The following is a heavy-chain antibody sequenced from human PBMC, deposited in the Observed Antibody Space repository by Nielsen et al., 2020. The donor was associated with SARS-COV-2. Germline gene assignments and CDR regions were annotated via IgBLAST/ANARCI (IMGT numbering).Heavy chain of an antibody. Sequence: SETLSLTCTVSGASMNRYYWTWIRQPPGKGLEWIGFIHDSGSTNYSPSLKSRVTISMDTSKNQFLLNLNSVTPADTAVYYCARDYFGYYLDAFDIWGQGTMVTVSS. CDR3: ARDYFGYYLDAFDI. CDR2: IHDSGST. V-gene: IGHV4-59*01. D-gene: IGHD4-17*01. J-gene: IGHJ3*02. CDR1: GASMNRYY.